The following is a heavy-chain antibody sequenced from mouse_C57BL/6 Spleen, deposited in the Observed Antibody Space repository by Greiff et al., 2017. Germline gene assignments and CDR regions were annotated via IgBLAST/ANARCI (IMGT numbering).Heavy chain of an antibody. CDR3: AREEVNWVDY. V-gene: IGHV1-64*01. J-gene: IGHJ2*01. D-gene: IGHD4-1*01. CDR1: GYTFTSYW. CDR2: IHPNSGST. Sequence: QVQLKQPGAELVKPGASVKLSCKASGYTFTSYWMHWVKQRPGQGLEWIGMIHPNSGSTNYNEKFKSKATLTVDKSSSTAYMQLSSLTSEDSAVYYCAREEVNWVDYWGQGTTLTVSS.